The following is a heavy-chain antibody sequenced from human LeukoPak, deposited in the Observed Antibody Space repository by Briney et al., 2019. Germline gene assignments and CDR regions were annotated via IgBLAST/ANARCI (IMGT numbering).Heavy chain of an antibody. J-gene: IGHJ4*02. V-gene: IGHV3-48*03. D-gene: IGHD4-17*01. CDR2: ISSNGSTI. Sequence: GGSLRLSCAASGFTFGTYEMNRIRQAPGKGLEGVSYISSNGSTIYYADSVKGRFTISRDNAKNSLYLQMNSLRAEDTAVYYWAGGHDDYGDHGGGEYQSEWDQGTLVTASS. CDR1: GFTFGTYE. CDR3: AGGHDDYGDHGGGEYQSE.